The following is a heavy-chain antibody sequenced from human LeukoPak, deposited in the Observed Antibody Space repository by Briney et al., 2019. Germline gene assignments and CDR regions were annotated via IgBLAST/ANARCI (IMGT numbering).Heavy chain of an antibody. V-gene: IGHV1-2*06. J-gene: IGHJ4*02. Sequence: ASVKVSCKASGYTFTGYYMHWVRQAPGQGLEWMGRINPNSGGTNYAQKFQGGVTMTRDTSISTAYMELSRLISDDTAVYYCAKEYSSGWSRFDYWGQGTLVTVSS. CDR3: AKEYSSGWSRFDY. CDR1: GYTFTGYY. D-gene: IGHD6-19*01. CDR2: INPNSGGT.